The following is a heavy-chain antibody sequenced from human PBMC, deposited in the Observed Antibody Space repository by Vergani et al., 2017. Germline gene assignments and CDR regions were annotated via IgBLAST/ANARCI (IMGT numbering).Heavy chain of an antibody. CDR2: ISYDGSKK. Sequence: QVQLVESGGGVVQPGRSLRLSCAASGFTFSSYGMHWVRQAPGKGLEWVAVISYDGSKKYYADSVKGRFTISRDNSKNTLYLQMNSLRAEDTAVYYCAKDGATGTLDYWGQGTLVTVSS. V-gene: IGHV3-30*18. CDR1: GFTFSSYG. D-gene: IGHD1-1*01. J-gene: IGHJ4*02. CDR3: AKDGATGTLDY.